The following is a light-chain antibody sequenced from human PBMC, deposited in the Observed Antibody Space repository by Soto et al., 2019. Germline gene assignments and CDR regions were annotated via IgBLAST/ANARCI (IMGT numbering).Light chain of an antibody. CDR2: GAS. V-gene: IGKV3-15*01. CDR1: QTISND. CDR3: QQNNKWPPVT. Sequence: EVVMTQSPATVSVSPGEGVTLSCRASQTISNDLAGYQQKPGQDPRLLIYGASTRATGVPARFSGGGSGNEFTLTIISLQSEDVALYYCQQNNKWPPVTFGEGTKVEIK. J-gene: IGKJ4*01.